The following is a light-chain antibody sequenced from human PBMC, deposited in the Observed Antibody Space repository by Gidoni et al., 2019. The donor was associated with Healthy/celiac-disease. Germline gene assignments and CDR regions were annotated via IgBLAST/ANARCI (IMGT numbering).Light chain of an antibody. Sequence: DIVMTQSPDSLAVSLGERATINCKSSQSVLYSSDNKNYLAWYKQKPGQPPKVLIYWASTRESGVPDRFSGSGSGTDFTLTISSLQAEDVAVYYCQQCYGTPRTFGQGTKLEIK. CDR1: QSVLYSSDNKNY. J-gene: IGKJ2*02. CDR2: WAS. CDR3: QQCYGTPRT. V-gene: IGKV4-1*01.